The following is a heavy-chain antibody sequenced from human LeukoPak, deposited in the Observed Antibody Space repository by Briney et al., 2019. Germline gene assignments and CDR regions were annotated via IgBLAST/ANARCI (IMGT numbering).Heavy chain of an antibody. J-gene: IGHJ6*03. CDR1: GFTFSSYS. V-gene: IGHV3-21*01. CDR3: ARDTGSSSSFPYYMDV. CDR2: ISSSSSYI. Sequence: GGSLRLSVTASGFTFSSYSMNWVRKAPGKGLEWVSSISSSSSYIYYADSVKGRFTISRDNAKNSLYLQMNSLRAEDTAVYYCARDTGSSSSFPYYMDVWGKGTTVTVSS. D-gene: IGHD6-6*01.